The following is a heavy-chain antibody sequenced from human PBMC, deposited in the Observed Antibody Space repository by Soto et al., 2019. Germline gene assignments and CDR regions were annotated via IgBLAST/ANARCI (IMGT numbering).Heavy chain of an antibody. V-gene: IGHV4-59*12. CDR3: AGGLQWLVPYYFDY. D-gene: IGHD6-19*01. CDR2: IYYSGST. Sequence: NPXETLCRPCTVSGGSISSYSLSWIRQPPGKGLDWNGYIYYSGSTKYNPSLKSRVTISVDTSKNHFSLKLSFVTAADTAVYYCAGGLQWLVPYYFDYWVQETLVT. J-gene: IGHJ4*02. CDR1: GGSISSYS.